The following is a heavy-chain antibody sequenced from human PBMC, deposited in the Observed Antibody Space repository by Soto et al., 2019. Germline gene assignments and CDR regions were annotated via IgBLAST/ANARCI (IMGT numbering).Heavy chain of an antibody. Sequence: SVKVSCKASGGTFSSYAISWVRQAPGQGLEWMGGIIPIFGTANYAQKFQGRVTITADESTSTAYMELSSLRSEDTAVYYCARGTSPYYYDSSGQMGEVVYWGQGTLVTVSS. CDR1: GGTFSSYA. V-gene: IGHV1-69*13. CDR2: IIPIFGTA. CDR3: ARGTSPYYYDSSGQMGEVVY. J-gene: IGHJ4*02. D-gene: IGHD3-22*01.